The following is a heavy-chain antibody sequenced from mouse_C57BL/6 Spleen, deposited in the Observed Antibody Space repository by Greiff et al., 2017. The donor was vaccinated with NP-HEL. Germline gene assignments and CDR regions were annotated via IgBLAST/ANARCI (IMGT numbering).Heavy chain of an antibody. D-gene: IGHD2-4*01. CDR2: IYPGSGST. V-gene: IGHV1-55*01. Sequence: VQLQQPGAELVKPGASVKMSCKASGYTFTSYWITWVKQRPGQGLEWIGDIYPGSGSTNYNEKFKSKATLTVDTSSSTAYMQLSSLTSEDSAVYYCARQGLYYDYGFAYWGQGTLVTVSA. J-gene: IGHJ3*01. CDR3: ARQGLYYDYGFAY. CDR1: GYTFTSYW.